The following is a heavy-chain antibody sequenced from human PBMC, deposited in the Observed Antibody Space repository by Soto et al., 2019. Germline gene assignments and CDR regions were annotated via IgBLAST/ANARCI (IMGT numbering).Heavy chain of an antibody. D-gene: IGHD1-7*01. V-gene: IGHV3-13*01. CDR2: IGTAGDT. CDR1: VFTFSSYD. J-gene: IGHJ6*02. Sequence: WWSLRLSCSASVFTFSSYDMHWFRQATGKGLEWVSAIGTAGDTYYPGSVKGRFTISRENAKNSLYLQMNSLRAGDTAVYYCARDLELHGMDVWGQGTTVTVSS. CDR3: ARDLELHGMDV.